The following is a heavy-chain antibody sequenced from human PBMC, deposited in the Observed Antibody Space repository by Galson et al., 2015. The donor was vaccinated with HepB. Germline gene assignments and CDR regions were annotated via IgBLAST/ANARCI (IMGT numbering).Heavy chain of an antibody. D-gene: IGHD3-10*01. CDR2: ISYDGSNK. CDR1: GFTFSSYG. Sequence: SLRLSCAASGFTFSSYGMHWVRQAPGKGLEWVAVISYDGSNKYYADSVKGRFTISRDNSKNTLYLQMNSLRAEDTAVYYCARDRGYYYGSGILSPSGYWGQGTLVTVSS. J-gene: IGHJ4*02. V-gene: IGHV3-30*03. CDR3: ARDRGYYYGSGILSPSGY.